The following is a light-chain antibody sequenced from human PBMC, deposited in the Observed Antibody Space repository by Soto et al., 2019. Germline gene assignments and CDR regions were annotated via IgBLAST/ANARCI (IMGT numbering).Light chain of an antibody. CDR3: QQSYSTPWT. Sequence: DIQMTQSPSSLSASVGDRVTITCRASRNIEMWLAWYQQKPGKPPKLLILNASTLGSGVPSRFSGSGSGTEFTLTISSLQPEDFATYYCQQSYSTPWTFGQGTKVDI. CDR1: RNIEMW. V-gene: IGKV1-39*01. CDR2: NAS. J-gene: IGKJ1*01.